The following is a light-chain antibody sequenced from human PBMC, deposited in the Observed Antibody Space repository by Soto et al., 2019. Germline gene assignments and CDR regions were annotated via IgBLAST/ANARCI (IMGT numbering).Light chain of an antibody. CDR1: SSDVGGYNY. CDR3: SSYTSSSTGG. CDR2: DVS. J-gene: IGLJ1*01. Sequence: QSVLTQPASVSGSPGQSITNSCTGTSSDVGGYNYVSWYQQHPGKAPKLMIYDVSNRPSGVSNRFSGSKSGNTASLTISGLQAEDEADYYCSSYTSSSTGGFGNGTKGTVL. V-gene: IGLV2-14*01.